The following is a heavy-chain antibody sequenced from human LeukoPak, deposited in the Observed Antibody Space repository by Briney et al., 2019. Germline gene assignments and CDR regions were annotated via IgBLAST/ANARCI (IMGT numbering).Heavy chain of an antibody. CDR2: IYTSGST. CDR3: ASTSYDSRAFDI. J-gene: IGHJ3*02. Sequence: PSQTLSLTCIVSGGSISSGRYYCSWIRQPAGKGLECMGRIYTSGSTNSDPSLKSRVTISVDTSKTQFSLRLSSVTAADTAVYYCASTSYDSRAFDIWGQGTMVTVSS. CDR1: GGSISSGRYY. V-gene: IGHV4-61*02. D-gene: IGHD3-22*01.